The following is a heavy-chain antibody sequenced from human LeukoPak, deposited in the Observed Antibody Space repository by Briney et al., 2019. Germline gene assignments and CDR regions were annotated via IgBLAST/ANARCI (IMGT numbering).Heavy chain of an antibody. J-gene: IGHJ4*02. CDR1: GYTFTSYY. CDR3: AREGFGYDGPN. CDR2: INPSGGST. V-gene: IGHV1-46*01. D-gene: IGHD5-12*01. Sequence: ASVKVSCKASGYTFTSYYMHWVRQAPGQGPEWMGIINPSGGSTSYAQKFQGRVTMTRDTSTSTVYMELSSLSSEDTAVYYCAREGFGYDGPNWGQGTLVTVSS.